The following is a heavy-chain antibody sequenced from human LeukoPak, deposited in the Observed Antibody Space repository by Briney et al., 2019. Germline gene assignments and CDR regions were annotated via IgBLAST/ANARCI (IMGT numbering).Heavy chain of an antibody. J-gene: IGHJ6*02. CDR3: ARDHVRSPDRPDYYYYYGMDV. Sequence: ASVKVSCKASGYTFTSYGISWVRQAPGQGLEWVGWISAYNGNTNYAQKLQARVTMTTDTSTSTAYMELRSLRSDDTAVYYCARDHVRSPDRPDYYYYYGMDVWGQGTTVTVSS. D-gene: IGHD1-14*01. CDR1: GYTFTSYG. CDR2: ISAYNGNT. V-gene: IGHV1-18*01.